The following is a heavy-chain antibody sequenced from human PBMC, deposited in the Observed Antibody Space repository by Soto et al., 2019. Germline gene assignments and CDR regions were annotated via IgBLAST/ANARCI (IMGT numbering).Heavy chain of an antibody. D-gene: IGHD2-21*01. J-gene: IGHJ4*02. V-gene: IGHV4-31*03. CDR2: IYYSGST. Sequence: QVQLQESGPGLVKPSQTLSLTCIDSGGSISSGGYYWSWIRQLPGKGLEWIGYIYYSGSTSYNPALKSRISILLDTSKNQFSLNLSSVTAADTAVYYCARTTYGGDSRVSTFDYWGQGTLVTVSS. CDR3: ARTTYGGDSRVSTFDY. CDR1: GGSISSGGYY.